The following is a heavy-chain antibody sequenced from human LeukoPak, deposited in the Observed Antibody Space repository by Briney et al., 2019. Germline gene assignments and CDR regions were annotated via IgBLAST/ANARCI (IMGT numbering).Heavy chain of an antibody. V-gene: IGHV4-34*01. J-gene: IGHJ4*02. CDR1: GGSFSGYY. CDR3: ARDYGDFPAYYFDY. Sequence: SETLSLTCAVYGGSFSGYYWSWIRQPPGKGLEWIGEINHSGSTNYNPSLKSRVTISVDTSKNQFSLKLSSVTAADTAVYYCARDYGDFPAYYFDYWGQGTLVTVSS. CDR2: INHSGST. D-gene: IGHD4-17*01.